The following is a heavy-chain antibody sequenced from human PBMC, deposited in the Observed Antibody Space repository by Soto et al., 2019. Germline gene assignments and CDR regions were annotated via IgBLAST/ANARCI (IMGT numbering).Heavy chain of an antibody. Sequence: ASVKVSCKASGYTFTGYYFHWVRQAPGQRLEWMGWINAGNGNTKYSQKFQGRVTITRDTSASTAYMELSSLRSEDTAVYYCARARTTWEAFDIWGQGTMVTVSS. CDR1: GYTFTGYY. J-gene: IGHJ3*02. CDR2: INAGNGNT. D-gene: IGHD4-17*01. CDR3: ARARTTWEAFDI. V-gene: IGHV1-3*01.